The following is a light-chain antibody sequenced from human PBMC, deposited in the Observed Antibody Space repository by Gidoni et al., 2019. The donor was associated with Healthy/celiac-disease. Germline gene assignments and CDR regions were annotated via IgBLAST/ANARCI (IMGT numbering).Light chain of an antibody. V-gene: IGLV3-21*03. J-gene: IGLJ2*01. CDR2: DES. CDR1: NNGSKR. CDR3: QVWDSSSDHVV. Sequence: SYVLTQPPSVSVAPGKTARITCGGNNNGSKRVHWYQQKPGQGPVLVVYDESDRPSGIPERFSGSDSRNTDTLTISRVEAGDEADYYCQVWDSSSDHVVFGGGTKLTVL.